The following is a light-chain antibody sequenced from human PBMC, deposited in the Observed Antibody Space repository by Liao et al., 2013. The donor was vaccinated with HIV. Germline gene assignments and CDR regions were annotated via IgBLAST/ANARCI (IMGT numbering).Light chain of an antibody. CDR3: QVWDDSRSHPV. J-gene: IGLJ3*02. V-gene: IGLV3-21*04. Sequence: SYELTQPPSVSVAPGKTARITCGGNNIGSKSVHWYQQKPGQAPVLVIYYDSDRPSGIPDRLSGSNSGNTATLAISRVEAGDEADYYCQVWDDSRSHPVFGGGTKLTVL. CDR1: NIGSKS. CDR2: YDS.